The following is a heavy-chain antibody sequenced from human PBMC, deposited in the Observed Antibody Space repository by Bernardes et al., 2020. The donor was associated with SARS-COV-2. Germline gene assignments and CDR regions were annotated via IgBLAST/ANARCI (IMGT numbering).Heavy chain of an antibody. V-gene: IGHV1-18*01. CDR1: GYTFSSYS. CDR3: VRDPRWDTPTDKIYSFYGMDV. Sequence: ASVKVSCRASGYTFSSYSISWVRQAPGQGLEWIAWISAYNGNTNYAQKFQGRVTMTTDTPTSTAYLELRSLRSDDTAVYYCVRDPRWDTPTDKIYSFYGMDVWGQGTTVTVSS. D-gene: IGHD5-18*01. CDR2: ISAYNGNT. J-gene: IGHJ6*02.